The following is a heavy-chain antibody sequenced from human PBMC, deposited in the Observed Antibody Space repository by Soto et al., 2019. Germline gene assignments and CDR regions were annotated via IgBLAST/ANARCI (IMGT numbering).Heavy chain of an antibody. CDR1: GYAFTGYY. D-gene: IGHD3-22*01. Sequence: GASVKVSFKASGYAFTGYYMHWVRQAPGQGLEWMGWINPNSGGTNYAQKFQGRVTMTRDTSISTAYMELSRLRSDDTAVYYCARYYYDSSGSNWFDPWGQGTLVTVSS. J-gene: IGHJ5*02. V-gene: IGHV1-2*02. CDR3: ARYYYDSSGSNWFDP. CDR2: INPNSGGT.